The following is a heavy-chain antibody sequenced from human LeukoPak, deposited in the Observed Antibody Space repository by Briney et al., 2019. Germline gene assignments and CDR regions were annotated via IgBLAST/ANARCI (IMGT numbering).Heavy chain of an antibody. V-gene: IGHV4-59*01. CDR3: ARSPAGLYYYYYMDV. CDR2: IYYSGST. Sequence: SETPSLTCTVSGGSISSYYWSWIRQPPGKGLEWIGYIYYSGSTNYNPSLKSRVTISVDTSKNQFSLKLSSVTAADTAVYYCARSPAGLYYYYYMDVWGKGTTVTVSS. CDR1: GGSISSYY. J-gene: IGHJ6*03.